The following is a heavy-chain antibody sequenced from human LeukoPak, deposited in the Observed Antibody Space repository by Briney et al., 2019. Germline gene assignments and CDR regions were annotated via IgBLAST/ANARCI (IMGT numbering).Heavy chain of an antibody. V-gene: IGHV1-46*01. D-gene: IGHD3-10*01. J-gene: IGHJ4*02. CDR2: INPSGGST. CDR3: ARSLGFGELFYFDY. CDR1: GYTFTSYY. Sequence: ASLKVSCKASGYTFTSYYKHWVRQAPGQGLERMGIINPSGGSTSSAQKFQGRVTMTRDTSTSTVYMELSSLRAEDTAVYYCARSLGFGELFYFDYWGQGTLVTVSS.